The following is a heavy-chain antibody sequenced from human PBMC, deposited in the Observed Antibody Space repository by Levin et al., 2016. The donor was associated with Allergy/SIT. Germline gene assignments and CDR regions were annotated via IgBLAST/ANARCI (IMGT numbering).Heavy chain of an antibody. CDR3: ARFEDIATRNWFDS. CDR2: IYYTGST. V-gene: IGHV4-39*07. CDR1: GGSISSSGYY. Sequence: SETLSLTCTVSGGSISSSGYYWGWIRQPPGKGLEWIGNIYYTGSTYYNPSLKSRVAISTDTSKNQFFLNLISVTAADTAIYYCARFEDIATRNWFDSWGQGTLVTVSS. D-gene: IGHD5-12*01. J-gene: IGHJ5*01.